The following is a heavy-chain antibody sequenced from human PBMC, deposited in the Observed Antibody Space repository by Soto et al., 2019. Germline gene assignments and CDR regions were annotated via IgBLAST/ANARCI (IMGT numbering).Heavy chain of an antibody. CDR3: AKDSYGGEPLRPFFDY. D-gene: IGHD2-21*01. CDR1: GFTFSSYA. V-gene: IGHV3-23*01. J-gene: IGHJ4*02. CDR2: ISGSGGSI. Sequence: GGSLRLSCAASGFTFSSYAMGWVRQAPGKGLEWVSAISGSGGSIYYAVSVKGRFTISRDNSKYTLYLQMNILRAEDTAVYYCAKDSYGGEPLRPFFDYWGQGTLVTVSS.